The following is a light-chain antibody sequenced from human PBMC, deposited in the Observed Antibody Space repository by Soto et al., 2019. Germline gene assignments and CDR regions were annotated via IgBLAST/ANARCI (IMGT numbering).Light chain of an antibody. CDR2: DVS. Sequence: QSALTQPASVSGSPGQSITISCTGTSSDIGAYNYVSWYQHYPGKAPKLMICDVSNRPSGVSNRFSGSKSGNTASLTISGLQAEDEADYYCSSYTSSSTVVFGGGTKLTVL. CDR3: SSYTSSSTVV. V-gene: IGLV2-14*03. CDR1: SSDIGAYNY. J-gene: IGLJ2*01.